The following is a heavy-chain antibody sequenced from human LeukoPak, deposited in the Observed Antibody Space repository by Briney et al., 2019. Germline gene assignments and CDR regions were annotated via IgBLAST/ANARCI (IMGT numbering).Heavy chain of an antibody. CDR1: GFTFSSYE. CDR3: ASYDILTGTIDY. V-gene: IGHV3-48*03. CDR2: ISSSGSTI. D-gene: IGHD3-9*01. Sequence: GGSLRLSCAASGFTFSSYEMNWVRQAPGKGLEWVSYISSSGSTIYYADSVKGRFTISRDNAKNSLYLQMNSLRAEDTAVYYCASYDILTGTIDYWGQGTLVTVSS. J-gene: IGHJ4*02.